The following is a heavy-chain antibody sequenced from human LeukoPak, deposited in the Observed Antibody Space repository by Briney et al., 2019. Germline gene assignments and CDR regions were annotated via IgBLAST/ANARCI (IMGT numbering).Heavy chain of an antibody. CDR2: VYYSGST. CDR1: GGSISSYY. V-gene: IGHV4-59*01. Sequence: SETLSLTCTVSGGSISSYYWSWIRQPPGKGLEWIGYVYYSGSTNYNPSLKSRVTISVDTSKNQFSLKLTSVTAADTAVYYCARQGRPYYCYDSSGYYFDYWGQGTLVTVSS. CDR3: ARQGRPYYCYDSSGYYFDY. D-gene: IGHD3-22*01. J-gene: IGHJ4*02.